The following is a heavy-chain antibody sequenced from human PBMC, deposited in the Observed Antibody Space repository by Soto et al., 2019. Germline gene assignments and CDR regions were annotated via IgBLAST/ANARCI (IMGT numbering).Heavy chain of an antibody. CDR2: VYWDDDK. CDR1: EFALTARPVG. CDR3: AHRLGGYTWNAGYFDY. J-gene: IGHJ4*02. D-gene: IGHD1-20*01. V-gene: IGHV2-5*02. Sequence: VSGPTLVNPTPTLTLTCSFSEFALTARPVGVGWIRQPPGGALEWLAVVYWDDDKSYSPSLRSRITTTKDTSNNQVVRTVTNMDPVDTATYYCAHRLGGYTWNAGYFDYWGQGTLVTVSS.